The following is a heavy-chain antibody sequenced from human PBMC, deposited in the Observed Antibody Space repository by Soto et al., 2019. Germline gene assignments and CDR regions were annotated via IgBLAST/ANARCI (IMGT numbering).Heavy chain of an antibody. V-gene: IGHV4-59*01. CDR3: ASVVGTQLDY. D-gene: IGHD1-1*01. Sequence: SETLSLTCTVSGGSISSYYWSWIRQPPGKGLEWIGYIYYSGSTNYNPSLKSRVTISVDTSKNQFSLKLSSVTAADTAVYYCASVVGTQLDYWGQGTLVTVSS. CDR2: IYYSGST. CDR1: GGSISSYY. J-gene: IGHJ4*02.